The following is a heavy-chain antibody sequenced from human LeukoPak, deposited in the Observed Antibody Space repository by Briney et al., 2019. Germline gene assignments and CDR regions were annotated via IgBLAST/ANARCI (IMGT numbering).Heavy chain of an antibody. V-gene: IGHV3-30*02. CDR3: AKDQGGIMITFGGPLDY. CDR2: IRYDESKT. J-gene: IGHJ4*02. D-gene: IGHD3-16*01. Sequence: PGGSLRLSCAASGFTFSSYGMHWVRQAPAKGLEWVAFIRYDESKTFYGDSVKGRFTVSRDNSKNTLYLQMNSLRAEDTAVYHCAKDQGGIMITFGGPLDYWGQGTLVTVSS. CDR1: GFTFSSYG.